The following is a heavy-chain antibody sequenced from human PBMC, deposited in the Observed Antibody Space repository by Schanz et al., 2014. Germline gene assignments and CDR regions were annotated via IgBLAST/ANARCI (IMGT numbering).Heavy chain of an antibody. J-gene: IGHJ6*02. D-gene: IGHD3-10*01. CDR3: VRDAGWAFGDYHGMDV. CDR1: GYTFTSYG. Sequence: QVPLVQSGAEVKKPGASVKVSCKASGYTFTSYGITWVRQAPGQGLEWMGWISVYHGHTNYAEKVHGRVTMTTDTSTSTAYMELRSLISDDTAVYYCVRDAGWAFGDYHGMDVWGQGTSVTVSS. CDR2: ISVYHGHT. V-gene: IGHV1-18*01.